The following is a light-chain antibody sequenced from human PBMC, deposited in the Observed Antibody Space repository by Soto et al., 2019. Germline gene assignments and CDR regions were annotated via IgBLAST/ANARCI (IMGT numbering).Light chain of an antibody. J-gene: IGKJ2*01. CDR1: QSIDRF. CDR3: QQTHGTPYN. CDR2: AAS. V-gene: IGKV1-39*01. Sequence: DIRMSQSPPSLAASVGDRVTITCRASQSIDRFLNWYQQKSGIAPKLLIFAASSLQDGVPSRFSGSGAGTDFALTITRLPPEDFATYYCQQTHGTPYNFGQGTKLQIK.